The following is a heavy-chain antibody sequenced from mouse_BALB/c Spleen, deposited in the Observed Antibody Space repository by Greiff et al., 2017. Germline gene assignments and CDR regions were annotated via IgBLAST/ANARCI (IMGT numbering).Heavy chain of an antibody. CDR3: TSGNYVLFAY. J-gene: IGHJ3*01. D-gene: IGHD2-1*01. V-gene: IGHV6-6*02. Sequence: EVQLQESGGGLVQPGGSMKLSCVASGFTFSNYWMNWVRQSPEKGLEWVAEIRLKSNNYATHYAESVKGRFTISRDDSKSSVYLQMNNLRAEDTGIYYCTSGNYVLFAYWGQGTLVTVSA. CDR1: GFTFSNYW. CDR2: IRLKSNNYAT.